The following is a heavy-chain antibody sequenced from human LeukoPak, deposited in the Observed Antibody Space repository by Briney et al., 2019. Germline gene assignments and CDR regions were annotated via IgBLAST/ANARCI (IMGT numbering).Heavy chain of an antibody. J-gene: IGHJ4*02. CDR3: AREPDSSGYYFDY. CDR2: IKQDGSEK. Sequence: PGGSLRLSCAASGFTFSNYWMNWVRQAPEKGLEWVANIKQDGSEKYYVDSVKGRFTISRDNAKNSLYLQMNSLRAEDTAVYYCAREPDSSGYYFDYWGQGTLVTVPS. V-gene: IGHV3-7*01. CDR1: GFTFSNYW. D-gene: IGHD3-22*01.